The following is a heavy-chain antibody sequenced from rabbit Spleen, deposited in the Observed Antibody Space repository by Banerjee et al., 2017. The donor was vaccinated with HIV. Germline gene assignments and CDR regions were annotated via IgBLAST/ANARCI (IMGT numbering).Heavy chain of an antibody. D-gene: IGHD4-1*01. V-gene: IGHV1S45*01. CDR3: ARDLAGVIGWNFSL. CDR1: GFDFSSYG. CDR2: IAADSIGIT. J-gene: IGHJ4*01. Sequence: QEQLEESGGDLVQAGESLKLSCKASGFDFSSYGVSWVRQAPGKGLEWIACIAADSIGITYYASWAKGRFTTSKSSSTTVTLQMTSLTAADTATYFCARDLAGVIGWNFSLWGPGTLVTVS.